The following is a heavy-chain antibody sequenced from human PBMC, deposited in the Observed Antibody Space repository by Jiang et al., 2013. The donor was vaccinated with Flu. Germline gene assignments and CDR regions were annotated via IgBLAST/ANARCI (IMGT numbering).Heavy chain of an antibody. J-gene: IGHJ6*02. CDR2: INTGTGDP. Sequence: QSGSELKKPGASVKVSCKASGYTFTSYAMNWVRQAPGQGLEWMGWINTGTGDPTYAQAFTGRFVFSSDTSVSTAYLHISGLKPDDTAVYYCAREGYYFATTGSPRSHGLDVWGQGTAVTVSS. CDR1: GYTFTSYA. CDR3: AREGYYFATTGSPRSHGLDV. D-gene: IGHD2-15*01. V-gene: IGHV7-4-1*02.